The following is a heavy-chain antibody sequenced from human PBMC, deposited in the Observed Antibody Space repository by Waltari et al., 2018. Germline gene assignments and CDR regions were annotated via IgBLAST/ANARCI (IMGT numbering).Heavy chain of an antibody. J-gene: IGHJ2*01. CDR1: GYNFTNYW. CDR3: ARSGGSANRYFDL. V-gene: IGHV5-51*01. Sequence: EVQLVQSGAEVKKSGESLKISCKGSGYNFTNYWIGWVRQMPGKGLEWMGIIYPGDSVTRYSPSFQGQVTISADKSSSTAYLQWSNLDSSDTAMYYCARSGGSANRYFDLWGRGTLVTVFS. CDR2: IYPGDSVT. D-gene: IGHD6-25*01.